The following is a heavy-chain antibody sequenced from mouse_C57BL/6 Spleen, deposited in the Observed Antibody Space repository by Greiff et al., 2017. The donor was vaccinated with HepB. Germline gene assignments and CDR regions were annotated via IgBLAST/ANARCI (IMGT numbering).Heavy chain of an antibody. CDR3: ARQDYYGRVGYFDY. J-gene: IGHJ2*01. CDR2: IHPNSGST. D-gene: IGHD1-1*01. V-gene: IGHV1-64*01. CDR1: GYTFTSYW. Sequence: QVQLQQPGAELVKPGASVKLSCKASGYTFTSYWMHWVKQRPGQGLEWIGMIHPNSGSTNYNEKFKSKATLTVDKSSSTAYMQLSSLTSEDSAVYYSARQDYYGRVGYFDYWGQGTTLTVSS.